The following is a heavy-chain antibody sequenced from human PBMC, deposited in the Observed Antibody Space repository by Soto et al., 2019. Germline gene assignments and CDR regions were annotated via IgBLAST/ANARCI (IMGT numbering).Heavy chain of an antibody. J-gene: IGHJ6*02. Sequence: ASVKVSCKASGYTFTGYYMHWVRQAPGQGLEWMGWINPNSGGTNYAQKFQGWVTMTRDTSISTAYMELSRLRSDNTAVYYCARVGARGVATKNYYGMDVWGQGTTVTVSS. CDR3: ARVGARGVATKNYYGMDV. CDR2: INPNSGGT. D-gene: IGHD5-12*01. V-gene: IGHV1-2*04. CDR1: GYTFTGYY.